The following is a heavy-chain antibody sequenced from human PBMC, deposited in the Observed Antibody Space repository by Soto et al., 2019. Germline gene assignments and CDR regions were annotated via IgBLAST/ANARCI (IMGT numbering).Heavy chain of an antibody. CDR2: IYPGDSDT. J-gene: IGHJ6*02. D-gene: IGHD3-22*01. Sequence: LKISCKGSGYSFTSYWIGWVRQMPGKGLEWMGIIYPGDSDTRYSPSFQGQVTISADKSISTAYLQWSSLKASDTAMYYCARQGTNYYDSSGYYYYYGRDVWGQGTAVTVSS. V-gene: IGHV5-51*01. CDR3: ARQGTNYYDSSGYYYYYGRDV. CDR1: GYSFTSYW.